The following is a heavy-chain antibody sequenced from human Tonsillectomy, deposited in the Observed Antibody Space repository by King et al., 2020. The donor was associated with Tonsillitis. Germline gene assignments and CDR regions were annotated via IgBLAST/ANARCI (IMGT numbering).Heavy chain of an antibody. D-gene: IGHD6-6*01. CDR3: AKDSSSSQYYLDD. V-gene: IGHV3-30*18. CDR2: ILCDGSNE. Sequence: VQLVESGGGLVQPVRSLRLSCAASGFTFRSYGMHLVRQASGKGLELVEVILCDGSNEYFADSVKGRLTISRDNSKNTLYGQMNSLRAEDTAVYYCAKDSSSSQYYLDDWGQGTLVTVSA. CDR1: GFTFRSYG. J-gene: IGHJ4*02.